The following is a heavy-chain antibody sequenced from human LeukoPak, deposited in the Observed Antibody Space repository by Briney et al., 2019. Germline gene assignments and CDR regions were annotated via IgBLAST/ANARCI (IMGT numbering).Heavy chain of an antibody. D-gene: IGHD3-10*01. Sequence: GSLRLSCAASGFTFSSYAVSWVRQAPGKGLEWVSAISGSGGSTYYADSVKGRFTISRDNSKNTLYLQMNSLRAEDTAVYYCAKALYYYGSGSYFDYWGQGTLVTVSS. V-gene: IGHV3-23*01. CDR1: GFTFSSYA. J-gene: IGHJ4*02. CDR2: ISGSGGST. CDR3: AKALYYYGSGSYFDY.